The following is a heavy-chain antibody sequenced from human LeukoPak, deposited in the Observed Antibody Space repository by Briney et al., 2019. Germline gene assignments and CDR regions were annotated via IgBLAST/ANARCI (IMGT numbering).Heavy chain of an antibody. J-gene: IGHJ6*02. CDR2: IYYSGST. Sequence: SETLSLTCTVSGGSIGSGGYYWSWIRQHPGKGLEWIGYIYYSGSTNYNPSLKSRVTISVDTSKNQFSLKLSSVTAADTAVYYCARDRGYGMDVWGQGTTVTVSS. V-gene: IGHV4-61*08. CDR3: ARDRGYGMDV. CDR1: GGSIGSGGYY.